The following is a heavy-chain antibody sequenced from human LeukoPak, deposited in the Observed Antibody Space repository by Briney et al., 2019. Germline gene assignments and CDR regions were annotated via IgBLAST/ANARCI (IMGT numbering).Heavy chain of an antibody. J-gene: IGHJ4*02. CDR2: ISAYNGNT. CDR1: GYTFISHA. Sequence: AAVKDTCKASGYTFISHAISWVRQAPGQGLEWMGWISAYNGNTNYAQKLQGRVTMTTDTSTSTAYMELRSLRSDDTAVYYCARSGVYSSGMGDYWGQGTLVTVSS. V-gene: IGHV1-18*01. D-gene: IGHD6-19*01. CDR3: ARSGVYSSGMGDY.